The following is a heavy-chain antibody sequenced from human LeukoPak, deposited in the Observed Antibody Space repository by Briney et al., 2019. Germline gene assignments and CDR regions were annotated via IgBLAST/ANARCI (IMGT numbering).Heavy chain of an antibody. D-gene: IGHD6-13*01. J-gene: IGHJ5*02. CDR2: IYYSGST. CDR1: GCSISSLY. CDR3: ASQQLPNWFDP. V-gene: IGHV4-59*01. Sequence: SETLSLTCTVSGCSISSLYRSWVREPPGKGLEWIGYIYYSGSTNYNPSLKSRVTISVDTSKNQFSLKLSSVTAADTAVYYCASQQLPNWFDPWGQGTLVTVSS.